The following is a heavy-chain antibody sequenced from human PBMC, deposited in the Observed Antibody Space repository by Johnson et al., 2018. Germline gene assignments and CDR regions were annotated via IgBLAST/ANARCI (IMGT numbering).Heavy chain of an antibody. CDR3: GRVRRSGTYFGAFDM. D-gene: IGHD1-26*01. Sequence: VQLGESGGGLVQPGGSLRLCCAASGFTFGNFWMSWVRQAPGTGLEWVANINKDGSEKYYVDAGNGRFTISRDNAKKSLDLPMNSLRAEDTVLYFCGRVRRSGTYFGAFDMWGQGTMVTVSS. J-gene: IGHJ3*02. CDR2: INKDGSEK. CDR1: GFTFGNFW. V-gene: IGHV3-7*03.